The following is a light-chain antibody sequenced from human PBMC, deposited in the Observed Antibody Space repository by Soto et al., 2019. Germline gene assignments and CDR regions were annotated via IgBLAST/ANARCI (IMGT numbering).Light chain of an antibody. J-gene: IGKJ2*01. CDR3: QQYGSSPNT. Sequence: EIVLTQSPGTLSLSPGERATLSCRASQSVSSSYLAWYQQKPGQAPRLLIYGASSRATGIPDRFSGSGSGTDFTLTISRREPEDLAVYYCQQYGSSPNTFGQGTKLEIK. CDR2: GAS. V-gene: IGKV3-20*01. CDR1: QSVSSSY.